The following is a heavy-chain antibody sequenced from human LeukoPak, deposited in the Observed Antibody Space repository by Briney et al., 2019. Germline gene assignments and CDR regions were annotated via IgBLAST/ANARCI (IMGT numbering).Heavy chain of an antibody. D-gene: IGHD2-21*02. CDR1: GGSISSSSYY. J-gene: IGHJ3*02. V-gene: IGHV4-61*01. CDR3: ASGYCGGACQLGGVDM. CDR2: THYSGST. Sequence: SETLSLTCTVSGGSISSSSYYWSWLRQPPGKGLEYIGYTHYSGSTNYNPSLKSRVTISLDMSGNQFSLRLSSVTAADTAVYYCASGYCGGACQLGGVDMWGQGTMVTVSS.